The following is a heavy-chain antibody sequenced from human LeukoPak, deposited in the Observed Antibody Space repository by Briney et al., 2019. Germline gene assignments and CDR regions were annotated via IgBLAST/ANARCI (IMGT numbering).Heavy chain of an antibody. CDR1: GGSISSSIYY. Sequence: SETLSLTSTVSGGSISSSIYYWGWIRQPPGKGLEWIGSIYYSGSTYYNPSLKSRVTISVDTSKNQFSLKLSSVTAADTAVYYCARHGPYSSGWGDWGQGTLVTVSS. V-gene: IGHV4-39*01. CDR2: IYYSGST. J-gene: IGHJ4*02. D-gene: IGHD6-19*01. CDR3: ARHGPYSSGWGD.